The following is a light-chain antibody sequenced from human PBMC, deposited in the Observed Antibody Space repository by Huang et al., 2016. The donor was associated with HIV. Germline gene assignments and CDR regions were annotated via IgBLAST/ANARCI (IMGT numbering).Light chain of an antibody. Sequence: VMTQSPATLSVSPGERATLSCRASESILRNLAWYQQRPGQPPRLLIYGASVRPPCIPDRCRGSGSGTEFSLTISSLQSEDFAVYYCQQYNKWPPYTYGQGTKLEIK. CDR3: QQYNKWPPYT. CDR1: ESILRN. CDR2: GAS. V-gene: IGKV3-15*01. J-gene: IGKJ2*01.